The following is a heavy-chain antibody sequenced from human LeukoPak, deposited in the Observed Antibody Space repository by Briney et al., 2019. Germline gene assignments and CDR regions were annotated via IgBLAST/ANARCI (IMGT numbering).Heavy chain of an antibody. Sequence: ASVKVSCKASGYTFTSYDINWVRQATGQGLGWMGWTNPNSGNTGYAQKFQGRVTMTRNTSISTAYMEVSSLTSEDTAVYYCARTCSGTSCADFDYWGQGSLVTVSS. CDR2: TNPNSGNT. CDR1: GYTFTSYD. CDR3: ARTCSGTSCADFDY. V-gene: IGHV1-8*01. J-gene: IGHJ4*02. D-gene: IGHD2-2*01.